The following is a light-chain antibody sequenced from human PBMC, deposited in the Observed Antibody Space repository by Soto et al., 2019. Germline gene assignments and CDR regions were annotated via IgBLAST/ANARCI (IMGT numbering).Light chain of an antibody. V-gene: IGLV1-47*01. J-gene: IGLJ7*01. CDR3: AAWDDSLSGQV. CDR2: RNN. CDR1: SSNIGSNY. Sequence: QAVLTQPPSASGTPGQRVTISCSGSSSNIGSNYVYWYQQLPGTAPKLLIYRNNQRPSGVPDRFSVSKSDTSASLAISGLRSEDEADYYCAAWDDSLSGQVFGGGTQLTVL.